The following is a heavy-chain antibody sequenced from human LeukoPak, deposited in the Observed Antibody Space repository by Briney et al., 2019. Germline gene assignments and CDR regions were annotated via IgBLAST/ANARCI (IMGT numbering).Heavy chain of an antibody. V-gene: IGHV3-30*02. CDR3: AIIPLGGRFDY. D-gene: IGHD3-10*01. CDR1: GFSFSDFD. CDR2: IRSDGSNT. J-gene: IGHJ4*02. Sequence: GGSLRLSCATSGFSFSDFDMQWVRQAPGQGLEWVAFIRSDGSNTYYGDSVKGRFTISRDNSKKILHLQMNSLRPGDTALYYCAIIPLGGRFDYWGQGTLDIVSS.